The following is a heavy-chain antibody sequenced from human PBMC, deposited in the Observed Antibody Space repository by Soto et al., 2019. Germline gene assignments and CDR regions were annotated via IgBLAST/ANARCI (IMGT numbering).Heavy chain of an antibody. J-gene: IGHJ5*02. D-gene: IGHD5-12*01. Sequence: SETQSLTCAVYGGSFSGYYWSWIRQPPGKGLEWIGEINHSGSTNYNPSLKSRVTISVDTSKNQFSLNLSSVTAADTAMYYCARAGVATIYPGNNWFDPWGQGTLVTSPQ. CDR3: ARAGVATIYPGNNWFDP. CDR2: INHSGST. CDR1: GGSFSGYY. V-gene: IGHV4-34*01.